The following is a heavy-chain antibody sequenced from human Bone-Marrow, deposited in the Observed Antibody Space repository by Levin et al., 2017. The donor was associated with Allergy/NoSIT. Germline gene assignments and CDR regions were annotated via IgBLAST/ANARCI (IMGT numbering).Heavy chain of an antibody. CDR3: AKNQKVTAVISAMYRNSMDV. CDR2: ISGIGGRT. V-gene: IGHV3-23*01. Sequence: LSLTCAVSGFSFNNHVMNWVRQAPGKGLEWVSAISGIGGRTYYADSVKGRFTVTRDSSKNTLYLQMNSLRVDDTALYYCAKNQKVTAVISAMYRNSMDVWGKGTTVSVS. J-gene: IGHJ6*03. CDR1: GFSFNNHV. D-gene: IGHD4-11*01.